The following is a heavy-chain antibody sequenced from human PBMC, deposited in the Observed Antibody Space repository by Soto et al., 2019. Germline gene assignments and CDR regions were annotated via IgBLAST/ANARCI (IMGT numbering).Heavy chain of an antibody. V-gene: IGHV3-48*02. Sequence: EVQLVESGGGLVQPGGSLRLSCAASGFTFSSYSMNWVRQAPGKGLEWASYISSSSSTIYYADSVKGRFTISRDNAKNSLYLQMNSLRDEDTAVYYCARENDDFWSGYYKGEIDYWGQGTLVTVSS. J-gene: IGHJ4*02. D-gene: IGHD3-3*01. CDR3: ARENDDFWSGYYKGEIDY. CDR2: ISSSSSTI. CDR1: GFTFSSYS.